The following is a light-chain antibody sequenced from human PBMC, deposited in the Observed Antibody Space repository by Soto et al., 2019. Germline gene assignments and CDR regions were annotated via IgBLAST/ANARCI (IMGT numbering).Light chain of an antibody. CDR3: TSFTTSKTYV. CDR2: EVG. CDR1: SSDIGSYDR. V-gene: IGLV2-18*02. J-gene: IGLJ1*01. Sequence: QSVLTQPPSVSGSPGQSVTISCTGTSSDIGSYDRVSWYQQPPGTAPRLMIYEVGNRPSGVPDRFSGSKSGNTASLTISGLQPEDETDYYCTSFTTSKTYVFGTGTKVTVL.